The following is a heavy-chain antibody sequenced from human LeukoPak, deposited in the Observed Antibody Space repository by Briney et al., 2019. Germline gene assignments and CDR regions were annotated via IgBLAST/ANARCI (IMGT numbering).Heavy chain of an antibody. J-gene: IGHJ6*03. D-gene: IGHD6-13*01. V-gene: IGHV4-38-2*02. Sequence: SETLSLTCTISGYSISSGYYWGWIRQPPGKGLEWIGSIYHSGSTYYNPSLKSRVIISVDTSKNQFSLKLTSVTAADTAVYYCARVGYSISWYDYYYMDVWGKGTTVTVSS. CDR2: IYHSGST. CDR3: ARVGYSISWYDYYYMDV. CDR1: GYSISSGYY.